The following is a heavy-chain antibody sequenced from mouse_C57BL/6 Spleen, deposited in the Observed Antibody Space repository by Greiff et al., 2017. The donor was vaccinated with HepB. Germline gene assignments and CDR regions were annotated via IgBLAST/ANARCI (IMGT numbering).Heavy chain of an antibody. CDR3: ARDGGSSYWYFVV. CDR1: GFTFSSYA. D-gene: IGHD1-1*01. Sequence: EVKVVESGGGLVKPGGSLKLSCAASGFTFSSYAMSWVRQTPEKRLEWVATISDGGSYTYYPDNVKGRFTISRDNAKNNLYLQMSHLKSEDTAMYYCARDGGSSYWYFVVWGTGTTVTVSS. CDR2: ISDGGSYT. J-gene: IGHJ1*03. V-gene: IGHV5-4*01.